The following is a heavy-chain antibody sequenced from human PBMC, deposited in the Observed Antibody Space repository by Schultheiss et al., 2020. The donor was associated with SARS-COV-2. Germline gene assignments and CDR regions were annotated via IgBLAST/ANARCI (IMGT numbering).Heavy chain of an antibody. Sequence: ASVKVSCKASGYTFTGYYMHWVRQAPGQGLEWMGWINPNSGGTNYAQKFQGRVTMTRDTSISTAYMELSRLRSDDTAVYYCARVIHSSTSHNYFDYWGQGTLVTVSS. CDR3: ARVIHSSTSHNYFDY. J-gene: IGHJ4*02. CDR1: GYTFTGYY. V-gene: IGHV1-2*02. CDR2: INPNSGGT. D-gene: IGHD2-2*01.